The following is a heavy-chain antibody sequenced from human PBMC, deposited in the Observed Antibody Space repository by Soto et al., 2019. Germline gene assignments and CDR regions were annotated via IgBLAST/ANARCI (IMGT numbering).Heavy chain of an antibody. J-gene: IGHJ4*02. CDR3: ARGRSVIDHDDFEY. CDR1: GFTFSSYS. Sequence: QVQLVESGGGVVQPGRSLRLSCAASGFTFSSYSMHWVRQAPGKGLEWAAAMSFDGNSKYFADSVKGRFTISRDNSKNTLSLQMNSLGADDSAVYYCARGRSVIDHDDFEYWGQGTLVTVSS. V-gene: IGHV3-30-3*01. CDR2: MSFDGNSK. D-gene: IGHD2-21*01.